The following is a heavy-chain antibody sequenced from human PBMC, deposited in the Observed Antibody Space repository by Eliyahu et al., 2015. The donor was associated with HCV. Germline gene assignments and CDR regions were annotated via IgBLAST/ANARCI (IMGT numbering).Heavy chain of an antibody. V-gene: IGHV4-59*12. CDR3: ARGGYVKSYDTIDY. Sequence: QVQLQESGPGLVKPSETLSLTCSVSGGSLTNSFWSWIRQPPGKGLEWIGYIYYSGSTSYNPSLESRVTLISRPVQKPVPPKPRALAPSGPPVYYCARGGYVKSYDTIDYWGPGTLVTVSS. CDR1: GGSLTNSF. CDR2: IYYSGST. J-gene: IGHJ4*02. D-gene: IGHD1-26*01.